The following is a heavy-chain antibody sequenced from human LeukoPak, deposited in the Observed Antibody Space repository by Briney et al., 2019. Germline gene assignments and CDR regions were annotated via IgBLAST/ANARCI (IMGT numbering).Heavy chain of an antibody. D-gene: IGHD3-10*01. V-gene: IGHV3-21*01. CDR1: GFTFSDYS. Sequence: GGSLRLSCAASGFTFSDYSMHWVRQAPGKGLEWVSSISSSSAYIYYVDSLKGRFIISRDNAKNSLYLQMNSLRAEDTAVYYCVRDLGYYYASGTQYYYGVDVWGQGTTVTVSS. J-gene: IGHJ6*02. CDR3: VRDLGYYYASGTQYYYGVDV. CDR2: ISSSSAYI.